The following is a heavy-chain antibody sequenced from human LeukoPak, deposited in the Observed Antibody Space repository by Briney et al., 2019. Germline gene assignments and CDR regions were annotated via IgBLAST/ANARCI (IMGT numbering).Heavy chain of an antibody. D-gene: IGHD3-10*02. V-gene: IGHV3-48*03. Sequence: GGSLRLSCAASGFTFSSYEMNWVRQAPGKGLEGVSYVSSSGSTIYYADSVKGRFTISRDNAKNSLYLQMNSLRAEDTAVYYCAELGITMIGGVWGKGTTVTISS. CDR2: VSSSGSTI. CDR3: AELGITMIGGV. J-gene: IGHJ6*04. CDR1: GFTFSSYE.